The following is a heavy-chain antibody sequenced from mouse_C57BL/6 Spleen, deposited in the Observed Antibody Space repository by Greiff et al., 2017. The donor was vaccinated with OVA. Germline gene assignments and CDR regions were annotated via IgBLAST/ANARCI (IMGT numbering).Heavy chain of an antibody. CDR2: ISYDGSN. CDR3: ARGYDGYYDY. J-gene: IGHJ2*01. Sequence: EVQLVESGPGLVKPSQSLSLTCSVTGYSITSGYYWNWIRQFPGNKLEWMGYISYDGSNNYNPSLKNRISITRDTSKNQFFLKLNSVTTEDTATYYCARGYDGYYDYWGQGTTLTVSS. V-gene: IGHV3-6*01. D-gene: IGHD2-3*01. CDR1: GYSITSGYY.